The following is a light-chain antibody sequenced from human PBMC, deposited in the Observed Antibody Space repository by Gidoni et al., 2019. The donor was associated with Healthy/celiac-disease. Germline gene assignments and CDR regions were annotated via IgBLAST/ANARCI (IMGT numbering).Light chain of an antibody. V-gene: IGKV1-33*01. J-gene: IGKJ3*01. Sequence: DIQMTQSPSSLSASVGDRVTITCQASQDISNYLKWYQQKPGKAPKLLIFDASNLETGVPSRFSASGSGTHFTFTISSLQPEDIATYYCQQYDNLPFTFGPXTKVDIK. CDR3: QQYDNLPFT. CDR2: DAS. CDR1: QDISNY.